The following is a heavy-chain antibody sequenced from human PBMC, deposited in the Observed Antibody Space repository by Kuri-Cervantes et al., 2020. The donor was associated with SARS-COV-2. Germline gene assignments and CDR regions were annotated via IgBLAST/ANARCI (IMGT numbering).Heavy chain of an antibody. Sequence: GSLRLSCAVYGGSFSGYYWSWIRQPPGKGLEWIGEIYHSGSTNYNPSLKSRVTISVDKSKNQFSLKLSSVTAADTAVYYCARTLVDSSGWWRDAFDIWGQGTMVTVSS. CDR1: GGSFSGYY. CDR2: IYHSGST. V-gene: IGHV4-34*01. J-gene: IGHJ3*02. D-gene: IGHD6-19*01. CDR3: ARTLVDSSGWWRDAFDI.